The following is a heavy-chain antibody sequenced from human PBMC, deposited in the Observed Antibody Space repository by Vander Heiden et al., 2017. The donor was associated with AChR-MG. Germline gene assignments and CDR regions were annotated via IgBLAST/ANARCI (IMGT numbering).Heavy chain of an antibody. D-gene: IGHD3-22*01. V-gene: IGHV1-69*06. J-gene: IGHJ4*02. CDR1: GGTFSSYA. CDR3: AREPLYYYDSSGYYSDY. CDR2: IIPIIGTA. Sequence: QVQLVQSGAEVKKPGSSVKVACKASGGTFSSYAISWVRQAPRQGLEWMGGIIPIIGTANYAQKFQGRVTITADKSTSTAYMELSSLRSEDTAVYYCAREPLYYYDSSGYYSDYWGQGTLVTVSS.